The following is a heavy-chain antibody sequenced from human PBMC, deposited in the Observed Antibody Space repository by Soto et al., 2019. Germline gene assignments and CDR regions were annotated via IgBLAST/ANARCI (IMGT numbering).Heavy chain of an antibody. CDR2: INPSIGTA. J-gene: IGHJ4*02. CDR1: GYTFTSQN. D-gene: IGHD1-26*01. V-gene: IGHV1-46*03. CDR3: ISTLGARFDY. Sequence: GASVKVSCKASGYTFTSQNMHWVRQAPGQGVEWMGVINPSIGTATYAQKFQGRVTMTSDTSTSSVYMEVSSLRSEDTAVYYCISTLGARFDYWGQGTLVTVSS.